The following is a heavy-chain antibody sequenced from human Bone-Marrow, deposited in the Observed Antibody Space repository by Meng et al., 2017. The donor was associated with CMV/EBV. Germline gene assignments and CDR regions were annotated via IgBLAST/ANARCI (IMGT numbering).Heavy chain of an antibody. CDR2: IYYRGST. CDR3: ARETGPTGNF. J-gene: IGHJ4*02. Sequence: SETLSLTCTVSGASISGSNYYWGWIRQPPGKGLEWIGSIYYRGSTFYNPSFKRRVTIAIDTSRNQFCLKVNSVTAADTAVYDCARETGPTGNFWGQGTLVTGSS. V-gene: IGHV4-39*07. D-gene: IGHD7-27*01. CDR1: GASISGSNYY.